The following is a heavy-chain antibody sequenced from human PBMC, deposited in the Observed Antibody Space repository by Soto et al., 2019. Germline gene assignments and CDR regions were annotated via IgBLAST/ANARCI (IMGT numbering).Heavy chain of an antibody. Sequence: SVKVSCKASGGTLSRYAISWVRQAPGQGLEWMGGIIPIFGTANYTQKFQGRVTITADESTSTAYMELSSLRSEDTAVYYCARVFTRDYYGSGSYWSPPYYYGMDVWGKGTTVTVSS. J-gene: IGHJ6*04. CDR3: ARVFTRDYYGSGSYWSPPYYYGMDV. D-gene: IGHD3-10*01. V-gene: IGHV1-69*13. CDR2: IIPIFGTA. CDR1: GGTLSRYA.